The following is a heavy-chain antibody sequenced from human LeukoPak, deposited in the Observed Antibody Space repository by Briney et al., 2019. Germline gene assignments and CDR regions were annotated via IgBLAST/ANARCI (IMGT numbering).Heavy chain of an antibody. D-gene: IGHD3-16*01. CDR1: GGSISSYY. J-gene: IGHJ4*02. CDR3: ARALRLGSSAPFDY. CDR2: IYTSGST. V-gene: IGHV4-4*07. Sequence: PSETLSLTCTVSGGSISSYYWSWIRQPAGKGLEWIGRIYTSGSTNYNPSLKSRVTISVDTSKNQFSLKLSSVTAADTAVYYCARALRLGSSAPFDYWGQGTLVTVSS.